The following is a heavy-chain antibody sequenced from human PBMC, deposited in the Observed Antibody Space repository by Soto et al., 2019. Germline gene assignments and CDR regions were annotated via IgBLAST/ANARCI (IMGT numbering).Heavy chain of an antibody. J-gene: IGHJ4*02. Sequence: QLQLQESGPGLVKPSETLSLTCTVSGGSISSSSYYWGWIRQPPGKGLEWIGSIYYSGSTYYNPSLKSRVTISVDTSKNQFSLKLSSVTAADTAVYYCARDGRPNYYYDSSGYLDHWGQGTLVTVSS. CDR3: ARDGRPNYYYDSSGYLDH. D-gene: IGHD3-22*01. V-gene: IGHV4-39*01. CDR2: IYYSGST. CDR1: GGSISSSSYY.